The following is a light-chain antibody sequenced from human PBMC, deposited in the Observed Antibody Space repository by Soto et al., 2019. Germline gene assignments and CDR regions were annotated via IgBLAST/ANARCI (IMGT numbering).Light chain of an antibody. CDR3: CSHAGDHVV. J-gene: IGLJ2*01. V-gene: IGLV2-23*01. CDR1: TSDIGSYKF. CDR2: EGS. Sequence: QSVLTQPASVSGSPGQSITISCTGTTSDIGSYKFVSWYQQHPGKAPKLMIYEGSKRPSGVCDRFSTSKSGNTASLTISGLQAEDEAGYYCCSHAGDHVVFGGGTKLTVL.